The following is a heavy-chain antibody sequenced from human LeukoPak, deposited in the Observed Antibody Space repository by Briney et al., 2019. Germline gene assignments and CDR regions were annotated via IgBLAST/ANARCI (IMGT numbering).Heavy chain of an antibody. CDR2: ISGNGVST. Sequence: GGSLRLSCSASGFTFSMSAMHWVRQAPGKGLQYVSVISGNGVSTSYADSVKGRFTISRDNSKNTVYLQMSSLRAVDTAVYYCVGDGRDGYNRYFHHWGQGTLVTVSS. CDR3: VGDGRDGYNRYFHH. J-gene: IGHJ1*01. CDR1: GFTFSMSA. D-gene: IGHD5-24*01. V-gene: IGHV3-64D*06.